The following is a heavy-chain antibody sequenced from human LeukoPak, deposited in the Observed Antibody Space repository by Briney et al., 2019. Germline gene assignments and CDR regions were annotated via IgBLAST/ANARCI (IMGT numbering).Heavy chain of an antibody. CDR1: GYTFTGYA. V-gene: IGHV1-18*01. CDR3: ARDQLRYYGSGSYYSDMDV. Sequence: GASLKVSSTASGYTFTGYAVSWVRQAPGQGLDGIGWISAYNGVTNYAQKFQGRVTMTSDTSTTTGYMELRSLRSDDAAVYYCARDQLRYYGSGSYYSDMDVWGQGTTVTVSS. CDR2: ISAYNGVT. J-gene: IGHJ6*02. D-gene: IGHD3-10*01.